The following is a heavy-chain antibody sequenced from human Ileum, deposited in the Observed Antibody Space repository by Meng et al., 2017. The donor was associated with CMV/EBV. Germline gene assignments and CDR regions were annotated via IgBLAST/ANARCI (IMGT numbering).Heavy chain of an antibody. CDR2: IKEDEGEK. Sequence: GGSLRLSCAASGFTFSNYWMTWVRQAPGKGLEWVADIKEDEGEKFYVDSVKGRFTISRDNAKNSLYLQMISLRAEDTAVYYCARDTGWHRFDYWGQGTLVTVSS. V-gene: IGHV3-7*01. CDR1: GFTFSNYW. D-gene: IGHD6-19*01. CDR3: ARDTGWHRFDY. J-gene: IGHJ4*02.